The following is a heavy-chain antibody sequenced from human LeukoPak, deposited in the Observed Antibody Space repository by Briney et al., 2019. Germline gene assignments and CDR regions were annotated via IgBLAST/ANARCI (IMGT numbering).Heavy chain of an antibody. CDR3: AKDRGFTYYYGPGSYNYFDY. CDR2: ISWDGGST. CDR1: GFTFDDYA. Sequence: TGGSLRLSCAASGFTFDDYAMHWVRQAPGKGLEWVSLISWDGGSTYYADSVKGRFTISRDNSKNSLYLQMNSLRAEDTALYYCAKDRGFTYYYGPGSYNYFDYWGQGTLVTVSS. J-gene: IGHJ4*02. V-gene: IGHV3-43D*03. D-gene: IGHD3-10*01.